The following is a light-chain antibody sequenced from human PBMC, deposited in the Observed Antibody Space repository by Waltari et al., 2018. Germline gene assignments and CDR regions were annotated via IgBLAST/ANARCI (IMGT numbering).Light chain of an antibody. Sequence: EIMLTQSPGTLSLSPGERATLSCRASQSISKYLAWHQQKPGQAPTLLIFDASSRATGIPDRFSGSGSGTDFSLTISRLEPEDVAVYYCQKYGTLPATFGQGTKVEIK. V-gene: IGKV3-20*01. CDR3: QKYGTLPAT. J-gene: IGKJ1*01. CDR1: QSISKY. CDR2: DAS.